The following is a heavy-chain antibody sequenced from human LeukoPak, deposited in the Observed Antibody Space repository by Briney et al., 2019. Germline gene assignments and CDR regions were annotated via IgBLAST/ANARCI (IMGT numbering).Heavy chain of an antibody. J-gene: IGHJ4*02. V-gene: IGHV4-34*01. CDR3: ARVNAPWFGESRFDH. CDR1: GASFSGYY. Sequence: PSETLSLTCAVYGASFSGYYWSWVRQPPGKRLEWIGEINPSGRTNYNPSLKSRATISVATSKNQFSLKLSSVPAADSAVYYCARVNAPWFGESRFDHWGQGTLVTVSS. D-gene: IGHD3-10*01. CDR2: INPSGRT.